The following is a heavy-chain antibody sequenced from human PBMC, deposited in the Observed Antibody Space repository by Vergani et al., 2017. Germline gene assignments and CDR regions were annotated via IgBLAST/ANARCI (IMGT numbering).Heavy chain of an antibody. J-gene: IGHJ6*03. D-gene: IGHD2-2*01. Sequence: EVQLVQSGAEVKKPGESLKISCKGSGYSFTSYWIGWVRQMPGKGLEWMGIIYPGDSDTRYSPSFQGQVTISADKSISTAYLQWSSLKASDTAMYYCARNSPIREVPAAMLKYYYYYMDVWGKGTTVTVSS. CDR3: ARNSPIREVPAAMLKYYYYYMDV. CDR2: IYPGDSDT. V-gene: IGHV5-51*01. CDR1: GYSFTSYW.